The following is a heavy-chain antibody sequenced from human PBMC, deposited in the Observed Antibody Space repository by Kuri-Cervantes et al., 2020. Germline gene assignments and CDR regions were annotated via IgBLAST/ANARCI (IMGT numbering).Heavy chain of an antibody. CDR1: GFTFSSYA. CDR2: ISYDGSNK. J-gene: IGHJ4*02. CDR3: ARSDMVRGVISRGLSF. Sequence: GGSLRLSCAASGFTFSSYAMHWVRQVPGKGPEWVAVISYDGSNKYYADSVKGRFTISRDNSKNTLYLQMNSLRAEDTAVYYCARSDMVRGVISRGLSFWGQGTLVTVSS. D-gene: IGHD3-10*01. V-gene: IGHV3-30-3*01.